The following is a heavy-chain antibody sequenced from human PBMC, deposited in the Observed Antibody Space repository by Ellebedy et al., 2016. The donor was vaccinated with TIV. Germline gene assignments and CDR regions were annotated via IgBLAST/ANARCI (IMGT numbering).Heavy chain of an antibody. CDR1: GFSFNDYY. V-gene: IGHV3-11*04. D-gene: IGHD2-2*01. CDR3: ARSTHQLLSNFDC. J-gene: IGHJ4*02. Sequence: GGSLRLXXAASGFSFNDYYMSWTRQAPGKGLEWVSYISGGGDKIKYADSVKGRFTISRDNAKNSLYLQMNSLRGEDTVVYYCARSTHQLLSNFDCWGQGTLVTVSS. CDR2: ISGGGDKI.